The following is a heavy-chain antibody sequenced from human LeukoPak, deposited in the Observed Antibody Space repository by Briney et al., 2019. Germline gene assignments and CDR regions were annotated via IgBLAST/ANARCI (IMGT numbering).Heavy chain of an antibody. CDR1: GFTFSSHW. V-gene: IGHV3-74*01. Sequence: GGSLRLSCAASGFTFSSHWMHWVRQAPGKGLVWVPRVKTDGSSTSYADSVKGRFSIPRDNAKNTLYLQMNSLRTEDTAVYFCAREVVGATDAFDIWGQGTMVTVSS. CDR2: VKTDGSST. J-gene: IGHJ3*02. D-gene: IGHD1-26*01. CDR3: AREVVGATDAFDI.